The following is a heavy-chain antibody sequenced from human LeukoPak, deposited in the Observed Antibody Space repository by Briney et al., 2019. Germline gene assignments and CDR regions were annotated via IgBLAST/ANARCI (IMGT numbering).Heavy chain of an antibody. D-gene: IGHD2-2*01. V-gene: IGHV3-7*01. Sequence: GGSLRLSCAASGFTFSSYWMSWVRQAPGKGLEWVANIKQDGSEKYYVDSVKGRFTISRDNAKNSLYLQMNSLRAEDTAVYYCARVSGQVPAAVRNYYCYYGMDVWGQGTTVTVSS. CDR2: IKQDGSEK. CDR1: GFTFSSYW. J-gene: IGHJ6*02. CDR3: ARVSGQVPAAVRNYYCYYGMDV.